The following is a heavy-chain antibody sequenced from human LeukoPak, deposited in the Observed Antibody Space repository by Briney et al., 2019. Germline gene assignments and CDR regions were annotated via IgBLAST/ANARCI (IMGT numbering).Heavy chain of an antibody. J-gene: IGHJ1*01. D-gene: IGHD3-22*01. Sequence: GGSLRLSCAASGFTFDDYAMHWVRQAPGKGLEWVSGISWNSGSIGYADSVKGRFTISRDNAKNSLYLQMNSLRAEDTALYYRAKDLYYDSSGTHWGQGTLVTVSS. V-gene: IGHV3-9*01. CDR2: ISWNSGSI. CDR1: GFTFDDYA. CDR3: AKDLYYDSSGTH.